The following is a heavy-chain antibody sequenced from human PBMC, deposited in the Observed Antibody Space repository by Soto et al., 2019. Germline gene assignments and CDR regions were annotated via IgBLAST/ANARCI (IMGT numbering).Heavy chain of an antibody. Sequence: QVQLVQSGAEVKKPGASVKVSCKASGYTFTSYGISWVRQAPGQGLEWMGWISAYNGNTNYAQKLQGRVTMTTDTSTSTAYMELRSLRSDDTAVYYCAVTYYDILTGYSPSDYWGQGTLVTVSS. D-gene: IGHD3-9*01. CDR3: AVTYYDILTGYSPSDY. J-gene: IGHJ4*02. V-gene: IGHV1-18*01. CDR1: GYTFTSYG. CDR2: ISAYNGNT.